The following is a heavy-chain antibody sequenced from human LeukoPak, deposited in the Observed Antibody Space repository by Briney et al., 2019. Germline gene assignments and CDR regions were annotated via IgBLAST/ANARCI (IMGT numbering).Heavy chain of an antibody. D-gene: IGHD4-17*01. CDR1: GFTVSSNY. Sequence: GGSLRLSCAASGFTVSSNYMSWVRQAPGKGLEWVSVIYSGGSTYYADSVKGRFTISRDNSKNTLYLQMNSLRAEDTAVYYCARGTTVTTVLDYYYMDVWGKGTTVTVSS. CDR3: ARGTTVTTVLDYYYMDV. J-gene: IGHJ6*03. V-gene: IGHV3-53*01. CDR2: IYSGGST.